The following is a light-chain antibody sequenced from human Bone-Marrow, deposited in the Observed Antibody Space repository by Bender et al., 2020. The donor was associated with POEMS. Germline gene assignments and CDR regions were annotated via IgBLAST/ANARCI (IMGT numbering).Light chain of an antibody. CDR1: SGTVGGY. Sequence: QSALTQPASVSGSPGQSITISCTGTSGTVGGYVSWYQHHPGTAPKLLIYGYNNRPSGVPDRFSGSKSGTSASLAITGLQAEDEGDYYCQSYDNSLGGWVFGGGTKLTVL. V-gene: IGLV1-40*01. CDR2: GYN. CDR3: QSYDNSLGGWV. J-gene: IGLJ3*02.